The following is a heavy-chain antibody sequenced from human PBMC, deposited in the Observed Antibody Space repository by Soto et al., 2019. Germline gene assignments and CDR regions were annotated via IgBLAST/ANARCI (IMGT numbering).Heavy chain of an antibody. J-gene: IGHJ5*02. Sequence: PSETLSLTCAVYVGSFSGYYWSWIRQPPGKGLEWIGEINHSGSTNYNPSLKSRVTISVDTSKNQFSLKLSSVTAADTAVYYCARGRGRYSYGSNWFDPWGQGTLVTVSS. D-gene: IGHD5-18*01. CDR3: ARGRGRYSYGSNWFDP. CDR1: VGSFSGYY. V-gene: IGHV4-34*01. CDR2: INHSGST.